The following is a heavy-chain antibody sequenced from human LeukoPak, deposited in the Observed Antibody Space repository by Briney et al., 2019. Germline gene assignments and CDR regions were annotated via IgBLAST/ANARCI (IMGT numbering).Heavy chain of an antibody. CDR2: IYYSGST. CDR3: ARPNGTHFDY. D-gene: IGHD2/OR15-2a*01. CDR1: GGSISSYY. V-gene: IGHV4-59*12. J-gene: IGHJ4*02. Sequence: SETLSLTCTVSGGSISSYYWTWIRQPPGKGLEWIGYIYYSGSTNYNPSLKSRVTISVDTSKNQFSLKLSSVTAADTAVYYCARPNGTHFDYWGQGTLVTVSS.